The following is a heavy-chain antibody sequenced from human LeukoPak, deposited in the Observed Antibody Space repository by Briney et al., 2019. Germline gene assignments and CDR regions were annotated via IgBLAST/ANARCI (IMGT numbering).Heavy chain of an antibody. CDR2: IYYDGSKE. J-gene: IGHJ4*02. CDR3: AKDHSGSLLDY. CDR1: GFSFSSYG. D-gene: IGHD1-26*01. Sequence: GRSLRLSCAASGFSFSSYGMHWVRQAPGKGLEGVAVIYYDGSKEYYADSVKGRFTISRDNSKNEVYLQMNSLRADDTAVYYCAKDHSGSLLDYWGEGNPVTVSS. V-gene: IGHV3-33*06.